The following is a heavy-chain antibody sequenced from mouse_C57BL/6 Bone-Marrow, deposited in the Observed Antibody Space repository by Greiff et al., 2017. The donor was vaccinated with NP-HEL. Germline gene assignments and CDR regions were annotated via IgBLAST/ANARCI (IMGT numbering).Heavy chain of an antibody. D-gene: IGHD1-1*01. CDR1: GFTFSSYT. CDR3: ARPYYYGTSWFAY. J-gene: IGHJ3*01. CDR2: ISGGGGNT. Sequence: EVQGVESGGGLVKPGGSLKLSCAASGFTFSSYTMSWVRQTPEKRLEWVATISGGGGNTYYPDSVKGRFTISRDNAKNTLYLQMSSLRSEDTALYYCARPYYYGTSWFAYWGQGTLVTVSA. V-gene: IGHV5-9*01.